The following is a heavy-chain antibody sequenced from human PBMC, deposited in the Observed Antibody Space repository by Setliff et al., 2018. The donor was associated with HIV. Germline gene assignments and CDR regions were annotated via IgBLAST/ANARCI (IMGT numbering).Heavy chain of an antibody. CDR3: ARWMSSRINRRHLRGDWFDP. CDR2: IFHSGST. Sequence: SETLSLTCAVSGYSIRSGYYWGWIRQSPGKGLEWIGSIFHSGSTYTSPSLRSRVTMSVDTSKSQFSLNLNSVTAADTAVYYCARWMSSRINRRHLRGDWFDPWGQGSLVTVSS. J-gene: IGHJ5*02. CDR1: GYSIRSGYY. D-gene: IGHD1-1*01. V-gene: IGHV4-38-2*01.